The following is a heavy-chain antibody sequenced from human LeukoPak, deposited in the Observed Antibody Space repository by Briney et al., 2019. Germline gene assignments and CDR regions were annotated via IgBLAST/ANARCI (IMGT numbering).Heavy chain of an antibody. CDR2: IYSGGNT. CDR3: ARGFNRGFDP. Sequence: GGSLRLSCAASGFIFSNYAMSWVRQAPGKGLEWVSLIYSGGNTYYADSVRGRFTISRDNSKNTLHLQMNSLRVEDTAVYYCARGFNRGFDPWGQGTLVTVSS. V-gene: IGHV3-53*01. J-gene: IGHJ5*02. D-gene: IGHD1-14*01. CDR1: GFIFSNYA.